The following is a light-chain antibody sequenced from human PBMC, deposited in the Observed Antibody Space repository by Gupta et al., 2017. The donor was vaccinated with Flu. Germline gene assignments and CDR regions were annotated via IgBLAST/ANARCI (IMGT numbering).Light chain of an antibody. V-gene: IGKV3-15*01. CDR2: DAS. J-gene: IGKJ3*01. CDR3: QEYNTWALT. CDR1: QSISSN. Sequence: EIVMTQSPATLSVSPGERVTLSCWASQSISSNLAWYQQKAGQTPRLLIYDASTRATGIPATFSGSGSGTEFTLTISSLQSEDIAVYYCQEYNTWALTFGHGTKVEI.